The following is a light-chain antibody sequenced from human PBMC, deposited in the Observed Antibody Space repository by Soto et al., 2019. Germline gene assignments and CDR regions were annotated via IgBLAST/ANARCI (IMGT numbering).Light chain of an antibody. CDR1: RSDIGGYDY. Sequence: QSALTQPASESGSLGQSITFSCAGTRSDIGGYDYVSWYQHHPGKAPKLIIYDVTNRPSGVSERFSGSKSGNTASLTISGLQAEDEGDYYCISYTDDGITMMFGGGTKLTVL. CDR3: ISYTDDGITMM. J-gene: IGLJ3*02. V-gene: IGLV2-14*03. CDR2: DVT.